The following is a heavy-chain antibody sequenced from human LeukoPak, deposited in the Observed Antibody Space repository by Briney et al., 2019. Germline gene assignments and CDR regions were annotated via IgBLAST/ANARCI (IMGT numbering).Heavy chain of an antibody. D-gene: IGHD5-18*01. Sequence: GGSLRVSCAASGFTFSSYSMNWVRQAPGKGLEWVSSISSSSSYIYYADSVKGRVTISRDNAKNSLYLQMNSLRAEDTALYYCARVKSGYSYGPHYYYYYYMDVWGKGTTVTVSS. CDR3: ARVKSGYSYGPHYYYYYYMDV. CDR2: ISSSSSYI. CDR1: GFTFSSYS. V-gene: IGHV3-21*01. J-gene: IGHJ6*03.